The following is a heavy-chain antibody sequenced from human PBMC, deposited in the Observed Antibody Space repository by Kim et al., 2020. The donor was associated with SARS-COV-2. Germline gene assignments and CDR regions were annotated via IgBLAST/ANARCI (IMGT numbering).Heavy chain of an antibody. D-gene: IGHD2-15*01. J-gene: IGHJ4*02. CDR1: GYTFTTYA. CDR3: ARGGGGSCSGGSCYLFGY. V-gene: IGHV7-4-1*02. CDR2: INTNTGNP. Sequence: ASVKVSCKASGYTFTTYAINWVRQAPGQGLEWMGWINTNTGNPTYAQGFTGRFVLSLDTSVSTAYLQISSLKAEDTAFYYCARGGGGSCSGGSCYLFGYWGQGTLVTVSS.